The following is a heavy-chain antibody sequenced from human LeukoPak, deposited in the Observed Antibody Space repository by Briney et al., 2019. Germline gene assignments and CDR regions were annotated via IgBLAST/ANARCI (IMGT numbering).Heavy chain of an antibody. D-gene: IGHD2-15*01. Sequence: GGSLRLSCAASGFTFSSYSMNWVRQAPGKGLEWISSISSSSSNRFYADSMKGRFTISRDNAKNSLYLQINSLRAEDTAVYYCVRDYCSGGSRTDAFDFWGQGTMVTVSS. CDR2: ISSSSSNR. CDR1: GFTFSSYS. CDR3: VRDYCSGGSRTDAFDF. V-gene: IGHV3-21*01. J-gene: IGHJ3*01.